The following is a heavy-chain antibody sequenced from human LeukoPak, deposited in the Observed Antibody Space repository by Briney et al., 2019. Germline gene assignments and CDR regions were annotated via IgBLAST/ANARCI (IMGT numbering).Heavy chain of an antibody. V-gene: IGHV3-23*01. Sequence: GGSLRLSCVASGFTFTKCAMSWIRQAPGKGLEWVAIITATGDTAYYAVSVKGRFTISRDNSRNTVYMQMDSLRAEDTAIYYCAGDRNSDWYSPLDYWGQGSQVTVSP. CDR3: AGDRNSDWYSPLDY. D-gene: IGHD6-19*01. CDR2: ITATGDTA. J-gene: IGHJ4*02. CDR1: GFTFTKCA.